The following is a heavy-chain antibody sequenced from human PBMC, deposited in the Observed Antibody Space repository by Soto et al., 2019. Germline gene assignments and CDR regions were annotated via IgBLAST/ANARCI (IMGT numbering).Heavy chain of an antibody. D-gene: IGHD6-13*01. Sequence: AGGSLRLSCAASGFTFSSYGMHWVRQAPGKGLEWVAVISYDGSNKYYADSVKGRFTIPRDNSKNTLYLQMNSLRAEDTAVYYCAKDFDPSIAAAAAYYYYGMDVWGQGTTVTAP. J-gene: IGHJ6*02. CDR3: AKDFDPSIAAAAAYYYYGMDV. CDR1: GFTFSSYG. CDR2: ISYDGSNK. V-gene: IGHV3-30*18.